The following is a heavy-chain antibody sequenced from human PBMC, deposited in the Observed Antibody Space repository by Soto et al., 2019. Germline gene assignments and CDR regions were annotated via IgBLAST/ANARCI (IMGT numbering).Heavy chain of an antibody. CDR3: ARGELEYYYYYGMDV. CDR2: ISAYNGNT. V-gene: IGHV1-18*01. CDR1: GYTFTSYG. J-gene: IGHJ6*02. Sequence: ASVKVSCKASGYTFTSYGISWVRQAPGQGLEWMGRISAYNGNTNYAQKLQGRVTMTTDTSTSTAYMELRSLRSDDTAVYYCARGELEYYYYYGMDVWGQGTTVTVSS. D-gene: IGHD3-3*02.